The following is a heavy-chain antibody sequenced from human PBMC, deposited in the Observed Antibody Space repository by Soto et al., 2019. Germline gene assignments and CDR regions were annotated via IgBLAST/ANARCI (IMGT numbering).Heavy chain of an antibody. J-gene: IGHJ4*02. CDR1: GGSFNSFS. Sequence: QVQLVQSGAELKKPGSSMTVSCKTSGGSFNSFSFTWVRQAPVQGLEWVGRIIPVLGLTAYAQNFQGRITISADKSTSTAYMELSGLTSEDTAVYYCAIDKDNNYVFWGQGTLVTVSS. CDR3: AIDKDNNYVF. CDR2: IIPVLGLT. V-gene: IGHV1-69*02. D-gene: IGHD4-4*01.